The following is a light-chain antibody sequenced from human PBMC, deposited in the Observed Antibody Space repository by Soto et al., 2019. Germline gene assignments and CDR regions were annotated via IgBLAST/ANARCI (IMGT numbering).Light chain of an antibody. J-gene: IGKJ1*01. CDR3: QLYNTYPWT. CDR1: QSINTW. V-gene: IGKV1-5*03. Sequence: DIQMTQSPSTLSASVGDRVTITCRASQSINTWLAWYRQKPGKAPNLLIYKASSLESGVPSRFSGSGSGTEFTLTISILQPDDFATYYCQLYNTYPWTFGQGTKVEIK. CDR2: KAS.